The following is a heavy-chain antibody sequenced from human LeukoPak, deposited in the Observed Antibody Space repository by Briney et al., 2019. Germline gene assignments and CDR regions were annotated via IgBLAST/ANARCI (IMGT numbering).Heavy chain of an antibody. CDR2: ISGSGGST. D-gene: IGHD1-26*01. CDR1: GFTFSSYA. V-gene: IGHV3-23*01. CDR3: AKDLVGATGAFDI. Sequence: SGGSLRLSCAASGFTFSSYAMSWVRQAPEKGLEWVSAISGSGGSTYYADSVKGRFTISRDNSKNTLYLQMNSLRAEDTAVYYCAKDLVGATGAFDIWGQGTMVTVSS. J-gene: IGHJ3*02.